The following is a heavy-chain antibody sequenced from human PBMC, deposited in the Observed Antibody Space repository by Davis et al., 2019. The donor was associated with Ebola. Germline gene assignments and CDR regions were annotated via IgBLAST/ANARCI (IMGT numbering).Heavy chain of an antibody. J-gene: IGHJ4*02. CDR2: ISGGGGNT. D-gene: IGHD1-26*01. CDR3: AKGQTGSYFFDS. CDR1: GFTFSSYW. Sequence: PGGSLRLSCAASGFTFSSYWMSWVRQAPGKGLEWVSSISGGGGNTHDADSVQGRFTISRDNSKNTLYLQMNSLRAEDTAIYYCAKGQTGSYFFDSWGQGTLVTVSP. V-gene: IGHV3-23*01.